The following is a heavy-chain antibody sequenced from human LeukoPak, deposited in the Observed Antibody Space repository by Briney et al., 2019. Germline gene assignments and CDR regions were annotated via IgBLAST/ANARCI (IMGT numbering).Heavy chain of an antibody. CDR3: ARDAHYYDGSGYYYPYYFDY. D-gene: IGHD3-22*01. V-gene: IGHV1-69*05. Sequence: SVKVSCKASGGTFSSYAISWVRQAPGQGLEWMGRIIPIFGTANYAQKFQGRVTITTDESTSTAYMELSSLRSEDTAVYYCARDAHYYDGSGYYYPYYFDYWGQGTLVTVSS. CDR1: GGTFSSYA. J-gene: IGHJ4*02. CDR2: IIPIFGTA.